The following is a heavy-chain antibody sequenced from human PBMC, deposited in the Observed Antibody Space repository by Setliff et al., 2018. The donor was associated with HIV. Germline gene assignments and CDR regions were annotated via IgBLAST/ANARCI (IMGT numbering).Heavy chain of an antibody. CDR1: GLTLSDYW. CDR2: ISKMGTTI. D-gene: IGHD3-10*01. V-gene: IGHV3-74*01. J-gene: IGHJ4*02. Sequence: GGSLRLSCAASGLTLSDYWMHWVRQAPGKGLEWVSHISKMGTTIKYADSVKGRFTISRDDAKNTLYLQMNSLRVEGTAVYYCVRAAESHWGQGTVVTVSS. CDR3: VRAAESH.